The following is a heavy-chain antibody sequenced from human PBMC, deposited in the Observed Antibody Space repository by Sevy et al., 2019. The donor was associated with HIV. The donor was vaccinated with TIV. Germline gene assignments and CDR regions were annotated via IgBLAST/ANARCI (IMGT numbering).Heavy chain of an antibody. CDR2: INQGGSQE. J-gene: IGHJ1*01. Sequence: GGSLRLSCAASGLTFSSYRMTWVRQAPGKGLEWVANINQGGSQEYYVDSVKGRFTISIDIAKNSRYLQINSPRAEDTAVYYCATILPAGVPAEYFQHWGQGTLVTVSS. V-gene: IGHV3-7*01. CDR3: ATILPAGVPAEYFQH. D-gene: IGHD2-2*01. CDR1: GLTFSSYR.